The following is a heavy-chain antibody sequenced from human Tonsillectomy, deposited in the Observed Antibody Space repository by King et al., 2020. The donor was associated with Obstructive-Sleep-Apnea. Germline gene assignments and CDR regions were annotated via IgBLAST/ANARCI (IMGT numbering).Heavy chain of an antibody. CDR2: IYYSGST. D-gene: IGHD6-13*01. Sequence: VQLQESGPGLVKPSETLSLTCTVSGGSISSYYWSWIRQPPGKGLEWIGYIYYSGSTNYNPSLKSRVTISVDTSKNQFSLKLSSVTAADTAVYYCARDLRIAAADISYYYYGIDVWGQGTTVTVSS. V-gene: IGHV4-59*01. CDR3: ARDLRIAAADISYYYYGIDV. CDR1: GGSISSYY. J-gene: IGHJ6*02.